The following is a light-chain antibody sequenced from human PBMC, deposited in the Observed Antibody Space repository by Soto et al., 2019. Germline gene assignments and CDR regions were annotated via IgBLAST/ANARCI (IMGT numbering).Light chain of an antibody. V-gene: IGKV3-20*01. CDR3: QQDGSSPRT. J-gene: IGKJ1*01. CDR1: QSVSSSY. CDR2: GAS. Sequence: EIVLTQSPGALSLSPGERATLSCGASQSVSSSYLAWYQQKPGQAPRLLIYGASTRGTGIPDRFSGRGSGTDFTLTISRLEPEDFAVYYCQQDGSSPRTFGQGTKVEFK.